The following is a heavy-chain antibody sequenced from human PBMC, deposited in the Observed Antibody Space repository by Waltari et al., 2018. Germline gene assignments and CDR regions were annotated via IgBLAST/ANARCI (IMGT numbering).Heavy chain of an antibody. D-gene: IGHD1-26*01. J-gene: IGHJ4*02. Sequence: QVQLQESGPGLVKPSATLSLTCAVSGYSISSGSYWGWIRQPPGKGLEWIGSIYHSGSTYYNPSLKSRVTISVDTSKNQFSLKLSSVTAADTAVYYCASGTLFDYWGQGTLVTVSS. V-gene: IGHV4-38-2*01. CDR3: ASGTLFDY. CDR1: GYSISSGSY. CDR2: IYHSGST.